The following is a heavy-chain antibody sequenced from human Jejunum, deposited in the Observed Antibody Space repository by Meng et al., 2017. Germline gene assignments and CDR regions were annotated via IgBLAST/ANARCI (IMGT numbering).Heavy chain of an antibody. CDR1: GFTFSSYW. CDR2: INSDGSST. J-gene: IGHJ6*01. D-gene: IGHD6-13*01. Sequence: GESLKISCEASGFTFSSYWMHWVRQAPGKGLVWVSRINSDGSSTSNADSVKGRFTISRDNAKNTLYLQMSSLRAEDTAVYYCARAVYSSSWYDYYYYYGMDVWGQGNTV. V-gene: IGHV3-74*01. CDR3: ARAVYSSSWYDYYYYYGMDV.